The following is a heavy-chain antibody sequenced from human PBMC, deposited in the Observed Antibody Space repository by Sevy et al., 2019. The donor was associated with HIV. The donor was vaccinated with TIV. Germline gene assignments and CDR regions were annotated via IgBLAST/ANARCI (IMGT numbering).Heavy chain of an antibody. CDR1: GYTFTGYY. J-gene: IGHJ3*02. CDR2: INPNSGGT. D-gene: IGHD5-12*01. V-gene: IGHV1-2*02. Sequence: ASVKVSCKASGYTFTGYYMHWVRQAPGQGLEWMGWINPNSGGTNYAQKFQGRVTMTRDTSISTAYMELSRLRSDDTAVYYCARELSRDGYNRHVFDIWGQGTMVTVSS. CDR3: ARELSRDGYNRHVFDI.